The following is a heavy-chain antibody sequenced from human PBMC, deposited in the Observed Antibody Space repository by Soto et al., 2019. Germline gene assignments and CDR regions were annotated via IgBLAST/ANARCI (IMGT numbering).Heavy chain of an antibody. J-gene: IGHJ4*02. Sequence: SETLSLTCTVSCDSISPFYWSWIRQPPGRGLEWVGQVYFSGSTTYNPSLKSRVSMSVDTSKNQFSLRLKSVIDADTAVYYCARDSLINWGFDSWGQGAPVT. D-gene: IGHD7-27*01. V-gene: IGHV4-59*01. CDR3: ARDSLINWGFDS. CDR2: VYFSGST. CDR1: CDSISPFY.